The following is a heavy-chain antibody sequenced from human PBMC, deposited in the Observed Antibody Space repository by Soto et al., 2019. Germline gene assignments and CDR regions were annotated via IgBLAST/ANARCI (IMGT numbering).Heavy chain of an antibody. CDR2: INHSGST. Sequence: XATLSLTFAVCGGSFSGYYWSWIRQPPGKGLEWIGEINHSGSTNYNPSLKSRVTISVDTSKNQFSLKLSSVTAADTAVYYCARTGGSAYLRGYYYYGMDVWGQGTTVTVSS. CDR1: GGSFSGYY. V-gene: IGHV4-34*01. J-gene: IGHJ6*02. CDR3: ARTGGSAYLRGYYYYGMDV. D-gene: IGHD3-22*01.